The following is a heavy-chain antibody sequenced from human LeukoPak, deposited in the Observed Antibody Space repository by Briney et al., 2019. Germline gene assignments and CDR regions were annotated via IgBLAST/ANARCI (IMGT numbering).Heavy chain of an antibody. V-gene: IGHV4-59*01. CDR3: ARQVPRYYGSGTYHIVGTYFDS. CDR2: IYYSGVT. D-gene: IGHD3-10*01. J-gene: IGHJ4*02. Sequence: PSETLSLTCTVSGDSTSNYYWSWIRQPPGKGLEWIGYIYYSGVTNFNPFLKSRVNISVATSKNHFSLKLSSVTAADTAFYYCARQVPRYYGSGTYHIVGTYFDSWGQGTLVTVSS. CDR1: GDSTSNYY.